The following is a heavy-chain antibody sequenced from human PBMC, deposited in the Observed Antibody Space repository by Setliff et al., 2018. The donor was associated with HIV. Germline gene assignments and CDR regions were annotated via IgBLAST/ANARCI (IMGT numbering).Heavy chain of an antibody. J-gene: IGHJ6*03. CDR1: GGSISSGSYY. Sequence: SETLSLTCTVSGGSISSGSYYWSWIRQPAGKGLEWIGHIYTSGRTNYNPSPKSRVTISVDTSKNQFSLKLNSLTAADTAVYYCARDRSGYCSSTSCPSYYYFYYMDVWGKGTTVTVSS. V-gene: IGHV4-61*09. CDR2: IYTSGRT. CDR3: ARDRSGYCSSTSCPSYYYFYYMDV. D-gene: IGHD2-2*01.